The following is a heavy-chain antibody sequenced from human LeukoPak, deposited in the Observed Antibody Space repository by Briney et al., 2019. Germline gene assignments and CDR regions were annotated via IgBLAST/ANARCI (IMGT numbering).Heavy chain of an antibody. CDR3: ARDYGVAEGY. CDR1: GFTVSSKY. J-gene: IGHJ4*02. CDR2: IYSGGST. D-gene: IGHD6-19*01. V-gene: IGHV3-53*01. Sequence: GGSLTLSCVPYGFTVSSKYMRWVRPPQGKGVEGYSGIYSGGSTYMPNTLKGRFTISRDNCKNTVYLQMNSLSVEDTAVYYCARDYGVAEGYWGQGALVTVSS.